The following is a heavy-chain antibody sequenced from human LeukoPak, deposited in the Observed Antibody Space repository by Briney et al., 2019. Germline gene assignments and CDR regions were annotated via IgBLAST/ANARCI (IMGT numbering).Heavy chain of an antibody. J-gene: IGHJ5*01. V-gene: IGHV5-51*01. CDR1: GYGFTNNW. D-gene: IGHD2-15*01. Sequence: GESLEISCQGSGYGFTNNWIGWVRHMPGKGLDWMAIVYPGDSHTKYNPSFQGQVTISADKSSSTAYLQWISLRASDTAIYYCVRTPTCSSGSCYPNWFDSWGQGTLVTVSS. CDR2: VYPGDSHT. CDR3: VRTPTCSSGSCYPNWFDS.